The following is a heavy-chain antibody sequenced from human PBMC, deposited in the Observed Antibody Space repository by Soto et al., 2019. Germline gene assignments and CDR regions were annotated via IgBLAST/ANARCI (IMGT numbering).Heavy chain of an antibody. CDR3: ARVLRRDITMVRGGNAFDI. Sequence: QVQLVQSGAEVKKPGSSVKVSCKASGGTFSSYTISWVRQAPGQGLEWMGRIIPILGIANYAQKFQGRVTITADKSTSTAYMELSSLRSEDTAVYYCARVLRRDITMVRGGNAFDIWGQGTMVTVSS. CDR2: IIPILGIA. D-gene: IGHD3-10*01. CDR1: GGTFSSYT. J-gene: IGHJ3*02. V-gene: IGHV1-69*02.